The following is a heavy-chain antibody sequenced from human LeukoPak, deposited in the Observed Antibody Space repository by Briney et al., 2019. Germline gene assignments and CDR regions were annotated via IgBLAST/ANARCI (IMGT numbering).Heavy chain of an antibody. D-gene: IGHD6-13*01. Sequence: PGGSLRLSCAASGFTFSSYSMNWVRQAPGKGLEWVSSISSSSSYIYYADSVKGRFTISRDNAKNSLYLQMNSLRAEDTAVYYCARDLLAAAGTWDYWGQGTLVTDSS. V-gene: IGHV3-21*01. CDR2: ISSSSSYI. J-gene: IGHJ4*02. CDR3: ARDLLAAAGTWDY. CDR1: GFTFSSYS.